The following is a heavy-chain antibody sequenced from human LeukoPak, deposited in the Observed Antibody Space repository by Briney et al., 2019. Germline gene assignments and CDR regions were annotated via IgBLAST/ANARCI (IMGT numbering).Heavy chain of an antibody. J-gene: IGHJ4*02. V-gene: IGHV3-30-3*01. CDR1: GFTFSSYT. Sequence: AGGSLRLSCAASGFTFSSYTMHWVRQAPGKGLEWVAVVSNGGDTKYYADSVKGRFTISRDNSKNTLYLQMSRLRAEDTAVYYCARGRTMGFVLRDGYKVGSYYLDYWGQGTLVTVSA. CDR2: VSNGGDTK. CDR3: ARGRTMGFVLRDGYKVGSYYLDY. D-gene: IGHD5-24*01.